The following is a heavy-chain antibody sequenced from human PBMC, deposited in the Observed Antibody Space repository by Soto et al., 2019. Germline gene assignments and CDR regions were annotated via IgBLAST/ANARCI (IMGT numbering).Heavy chain of an antibody. D-gene: IGHD3-22*01. CDR2: ISAYNGNT. CDR3: ARDRSENYYDSSGYYSTYYDAFDI. Sequence: ASVKVSCKASGYTFTSYGTSWVRQAPGQGLEWMGWISAYNGNTNYAQKLQGRVTMTTDTSTSTAYMELRSLRSDDTAVYYCARDRSENYYDSSGYYSTYYDAFDIWGQGTMVTVS. CDR1: GYTFTSYG. J-gene: IGHJ3*02. V-gene: IGHV1-18*04.